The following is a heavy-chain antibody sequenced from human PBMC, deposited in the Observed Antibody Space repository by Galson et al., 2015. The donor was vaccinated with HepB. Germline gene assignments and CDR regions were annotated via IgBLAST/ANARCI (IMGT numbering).Heavy chain of an antibody. Sequence: SVKVSCKASGGTFSSYAISWVRQAPGQGLEWMGRIIPILGIANYAQKFQGRVTITADKSTSTAYMELSSLRSEDTAVYYCAREQPRELEDPKEKYYFDYWGHGTLVTVSS. CDR2: IIPILGIA. D-gene: IGHD1-26*01. J-gene: IGHJ4*01. CDR3: AREQPRELEDPKEKYYFDY. CDR1: GGTFSSYA. V-gene: IGHV1-69*04.